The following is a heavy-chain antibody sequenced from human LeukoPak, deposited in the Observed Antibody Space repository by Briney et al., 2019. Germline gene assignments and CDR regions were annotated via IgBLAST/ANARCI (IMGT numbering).Heavy chain of an antibody. CDR1: GGTFSSYA. Sequence: SVKVSCKASGGTFSSYAISWVRQAPGQGLEWMGGIIPIFGTANYAQKFQGRVTITADESTSTAYMELSRLRSEDTAVYYCARLPLRSIAVGYYGMDVWGQGTTVTVSS. CDR2: IIPIFGTA. V-gene: IGHV1-69*13. CDR3: ARLPLRSIAVGYYGMDV. D-gene: IGHD6-6*01. J-gene: IGHJ6*02.